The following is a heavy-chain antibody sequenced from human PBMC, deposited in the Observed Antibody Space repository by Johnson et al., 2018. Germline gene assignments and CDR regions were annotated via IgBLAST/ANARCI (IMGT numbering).Heavy chain of an antibody. CDR2: INGRSDGK. CDR1: GLPSA. Sequence: VQLQESGGGLVQPGGSLRLSCATSGLPSAMRWVRQPAGKGLEWVSAINGRSDGKYYADSVKGRFTISRDKSTNTLYLQWNSLRVEDTAVYYCAKEGGVAVALRYRGVWGRGTAVNVSS. J-gene: IGHJ6*03. D-gene: IGHD6-19*01. V-gene: IGHV3-23*01. CDR3: AKEGGVAVALRYRGV.